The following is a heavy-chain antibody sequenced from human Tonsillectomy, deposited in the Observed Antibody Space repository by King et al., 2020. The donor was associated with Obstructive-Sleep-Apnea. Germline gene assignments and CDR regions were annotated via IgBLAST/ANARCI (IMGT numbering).Heavy chain of an antibody. CDR2: IIPIFGTA. Sequence: QLVQSGAEVKKPGSSVKVSCKASVGTFSSYAISWVRQAPGQGLEWMGGIIPIFGTANYAQKFQGRVTITADESTSTAYMELSSLRSEDTAVYYCAREVVGATTPYYFDYWGQGTLVTVSS. V-gene: IGHV1-69*01. CDR1: VGTFSSYA. CDR3: AREVVGATTPYYFDY. J-gene: IGHJ4*02. D-gene: IGHD1-26*01.